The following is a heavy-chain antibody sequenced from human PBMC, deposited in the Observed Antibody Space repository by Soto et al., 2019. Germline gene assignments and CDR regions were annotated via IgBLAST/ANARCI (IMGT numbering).Heavy chain of an antibody. CDR3: ARGFAAKRYFDL. V-gene: IGHV4-30-4*01. Sequence: QVQLQESGPGLVKPSQTLSLMCTVSGVPISGSDYHWSWIRQSPGKGLEWIGYIFPSGATHYNSSLGSRITMSGETSKSQFSLRLTAVPAADTAVYFCARGFAAKRYFDLWGRGTLVTVSS. J-gene: IGHJ2*01. CDR1: GVPISGSDYH. CDR2: IFPSGAT. D-gene: IGHD5-18*01.